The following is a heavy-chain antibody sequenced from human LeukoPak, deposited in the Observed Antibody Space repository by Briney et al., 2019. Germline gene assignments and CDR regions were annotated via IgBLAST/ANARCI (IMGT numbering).Heavy chain of an antibody. CDR1: GVILSAYN. D-gene: IGHD3-16*01. CDR2: ISGSSFNYI. J-gene: IGHJ5*02. V-gene: IGHV3-21*01. CDR3: ARGDDHLPFDH. Sequence: GGSLRLSCAASGVILSAYNMVWVGQAPGQGLEWVARISGSSFNYINYADSVKGRFTVSRDNARSSLYLQMNGLRVEDTGVYYCARGDDHLPFDHWGQGNLVTVSS.